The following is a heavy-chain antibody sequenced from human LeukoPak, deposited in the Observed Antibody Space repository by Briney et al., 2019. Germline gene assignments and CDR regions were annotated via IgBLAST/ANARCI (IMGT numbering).Heavy chain of an antibody. D-gene: IGHD1-1*01. Sequence: GGSLRLSCAASGFTFSTYSMHWVRQAPGKGLEWVAFIRYDGSNKYYADSVKGRFTISRDNSKNTLYLQMNSLRAEDTAVYYCAKAPEGPFPGTFDYWGQGTLVTVSS. CDR2: IRYDGSNK. V-gene: IGHV3-30*02. CDR3: AKAPEGPFPGTFDY. J-gene: IGHJ4*02. CDR1: GFTFSTYS.